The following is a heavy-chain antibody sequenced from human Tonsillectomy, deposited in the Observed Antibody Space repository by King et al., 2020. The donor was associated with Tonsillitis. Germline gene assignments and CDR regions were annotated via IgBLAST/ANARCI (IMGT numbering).Heavy chain of an antibody. V-gene: IGHV1-8*02. Sequence: QLVQSGAEVKKPGASVKVSCKASGYTFTSYDINWVRQATGQGLEWMGWMNPNSGNTGYAQKFQGRVTMTRNASISTAYMELSSLRSEDTAVYYCAVQRGWELGLDGFDIWGQGTMVTVSA. CDR2: MNPNSGNT. J-gene: IGHJ3*02. D-gene: IGHD1-26*01. CDR1: GYTFTSYD. CDR3: AVQRGWELGLDGFDI.